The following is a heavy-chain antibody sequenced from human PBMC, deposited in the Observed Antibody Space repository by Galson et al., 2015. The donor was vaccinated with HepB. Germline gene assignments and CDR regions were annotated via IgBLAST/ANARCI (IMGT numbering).Heavy chain of an antibody. CDR1: GYSFASHW. D-gene: IGHD1-26*01. J-gene: IGHJ3*02. Sequence: QSGAEVKKPGESLKISCKGSGYSFASHWIGWVRQMPGKGLEWMGNIYPGDSETRNSPSIQGQVTISADKSISTAYLQWSSLKASDTAMYFCARRQAGASPFDIWGQGTMVTVSS. CDR2: IYPGDSET. V-gene: IGHV5-51*01. CDR3: ARRQAGASPFDI.